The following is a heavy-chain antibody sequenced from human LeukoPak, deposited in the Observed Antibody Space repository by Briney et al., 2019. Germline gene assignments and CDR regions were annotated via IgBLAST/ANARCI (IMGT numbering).Heavy chain of an antibody. D-gene: IGHD6-13*01. CDR1: GYSISSGYY. CDR2: IYHSGST. V-gene: IGHV4-38-2*01. J-gene: IGHJ4*02. Sequence: SETLSLICAVSGYSISSGYYWGWIRQPPGKGLEWIGSIYHSGSTYYNPSLKSRVTISVDTSKNQFSLKLSSVTAADTAVYYCARGSFGIAAAGTQYFDYWGQGTLVTVSS. CDR3: ARGSFGIAAAGTQYFDY.